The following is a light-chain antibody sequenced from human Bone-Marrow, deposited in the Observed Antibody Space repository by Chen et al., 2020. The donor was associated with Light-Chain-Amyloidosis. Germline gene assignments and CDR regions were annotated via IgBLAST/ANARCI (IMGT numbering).Light chain of an antibody. J-gene: IGKJ2*01. CDR3: QQSYNRRPIS. CDR1: QTIANY. Sequence: DIQVTQSPSSLSASVGDRVTITCRTSQTIANYLNWYQQKPGKAPEVLVYTTSNLRSGVPPRFSGSGYATDFTLTIDGLQPEDFATYYCQQSYNRRPISFGQGTRVDLK. V-gene: IGKV1-39*01. CDR2: TTS.